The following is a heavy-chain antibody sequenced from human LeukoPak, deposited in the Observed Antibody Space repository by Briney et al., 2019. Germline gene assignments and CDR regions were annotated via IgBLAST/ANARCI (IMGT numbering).Heavy chain of an antibody. CDR2: ISYDGSNK. Sequence: PGGSLRLSCAASGFTFSSYGMHWVRQAPGKGLEWVAVISYDGSNKYYADSVKGRFTISRDNSKNTLYLQMNSLRAEDTAVYYCAKGGEDYDSSGSPYFDYWGQGTLVTVSS. D-gene: IGHD3-22*01. J-gene: IGHJ4*02. CDR3: AKGGEDYDSSGSPYFDY. CDR1: GFTFSSYG. V-gene: IGHV3-30*18.